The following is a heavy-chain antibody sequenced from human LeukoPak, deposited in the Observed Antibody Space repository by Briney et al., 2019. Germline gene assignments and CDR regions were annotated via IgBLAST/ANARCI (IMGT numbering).Heavy chain of an antibody. CDR2: INHSGST. J-gene: IGHJ6*03. D-gene: IGHD1-26*01. CDR1: GGSFSGYY. V-gene: IGHV4-34*01. Sequence: PSETLSLTCAVYGGSFSGYYWSWNRQPPGKGLEWIGEINHSGSTNYNPSLKSRVTISVDTSKNQFSLKLSSVTAADTAFYYCASQGHHGKIVGTTLSYFYMDVWGKGTTVTVSS. CDR3: ASQGHHGKIVGTTLSYFYMDV.